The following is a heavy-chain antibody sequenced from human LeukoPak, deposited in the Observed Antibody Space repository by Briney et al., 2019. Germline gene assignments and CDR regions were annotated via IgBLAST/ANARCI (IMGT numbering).Heavy chain of an antibody. CDR2: IYLDGSRA. CDR1: GFTFSNYW. CDR3: GRAGPVTKDHFIDV. Sequence: GGSLRLSCAVSGFTFSNYWMSWARQSPGKGLEWVANIYLDGSRAYYVDSVKGRFTISRDNAKNSLFLQMNILSAEDTAVYYCGRAGPVTKDHFIDVWGKGTTVTISS. J-gene: IGHJ6*03. V-gene: IGHV3-7*01. D-gene: IGHD2-2*01.